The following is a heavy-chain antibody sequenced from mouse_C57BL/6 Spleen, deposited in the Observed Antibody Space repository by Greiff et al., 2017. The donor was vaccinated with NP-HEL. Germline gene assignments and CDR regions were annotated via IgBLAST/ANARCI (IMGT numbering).Heavy chain of an antibody. CDR1: GFTFSSHG. J-gene: IGHJ2*01. Sequence: EVHLVESGGDLVKPGGSLKLSCAASGFTFSSHGLSWVRPTPDQRLEWVATISSGCSYTYYPDSVKGRFTISRDNAKNTLYLQMSSLKSEDTAMYYCAREGVTTNYFDYWGQGTTLTVSS. D-gene: IGHD2-3*01. CDR2: ISSGCSYT. V-gene: IGHV5-6*01. CDR3: AREGVTTNYFDY.